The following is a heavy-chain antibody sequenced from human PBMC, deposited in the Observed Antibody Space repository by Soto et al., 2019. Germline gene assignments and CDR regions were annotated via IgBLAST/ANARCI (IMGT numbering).Heavy chain of an antibody. CDR3: ARDYYDSSGYYSLGYGMDV. V-gene: IGHV1-3*01. CDR2: INAGSGNT. CDR1: GYTFTTYA. J-gene: IGHJ6*02. D-gene: IGHD3-22*01. Sequence: QVQLVQSGAEVRKPGASVMISCRASGYTFTTYAMHWVRQAPGQRLEWMGWINAGSGNTRYSQKFQARVTITRVASASTAYVELSSLRSEDTAVYYCARDYYDSSGYYSLGYGMDVWGQGTTVTVSS.